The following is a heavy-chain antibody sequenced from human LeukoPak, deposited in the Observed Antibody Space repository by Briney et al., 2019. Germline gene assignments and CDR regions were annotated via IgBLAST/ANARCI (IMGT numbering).Heavy chain of an antibody. Sequence: SETLSLTCTVSGGSISSHYWSWIRQPPGKGLEWIGYIYYSGSTNYNPSLKSRVTISVDTSKNQFSLRLSSVTAADTAVYYCARRGYDSTTFDIWGQGTMVTVSS. V-gene: IGHV4-59*08. J-gene: IGHJ3*02. CDR2: IYYSGST. CDR3: ARRGYDSTTFDI. D-gene: IGHD3-22*01. CDR1: GGSISSHY.